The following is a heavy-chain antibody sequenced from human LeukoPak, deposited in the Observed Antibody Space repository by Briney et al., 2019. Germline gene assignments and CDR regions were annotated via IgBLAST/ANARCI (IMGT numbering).Heavy chain of an antibody. D-gene: IGHD6-6*01. V-gene: IGHV3-7*01. CDR3: ARDTRTSSIAARHPDFFDY. J-gene: IGHJ4*02. CDR2: IKQGASEK. CDR1: GFTFSSYW. Sequence: GGSLRLSCAASGFTFSSYWMSWVLQAPGKGLEWVANIKQGASEKYYVDSVKGRFTISRDNAKNSLYLQMNSLRAEDTAVYYCARDTRTSSIAARHPDFFDYWGQGTLVTVSS.